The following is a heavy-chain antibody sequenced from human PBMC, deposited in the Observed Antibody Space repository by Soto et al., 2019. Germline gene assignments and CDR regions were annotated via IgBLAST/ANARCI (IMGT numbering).Heavy chain of an antibody. V-gene: IGHV3-30*18. J-gene: IGHJ6*02. Sequence: QVQLVESGGGVVQPGRSLRLSCAASGFTFSSYGMHWVRQAPGKGLEWVAVISYDGSNKYYADSVKGRFTISRDNSKNTRYLQMNSLRAEDTAVYYCAKDQARTGTTYYYGMDVWGQGTTVTVSS. CDR3: AKDQARTGTTYYYGMDV. D-gene: IGHD1-7*01. CDR1: GFTFSSYG. CDR2: ISYDGSNK.